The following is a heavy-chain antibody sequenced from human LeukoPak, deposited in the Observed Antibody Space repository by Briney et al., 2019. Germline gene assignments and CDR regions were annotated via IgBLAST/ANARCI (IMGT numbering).Heavy chain of an antibody. CDR1: SDSISPYY. J-gene: IGHJ4*02. CDR2: VYYSGST. D-gene: IGHD2-15*01. Sequence: PSETLSLTCTVSSDSISPYYWSWIRQSPGTGLEWIGCVYYSGSTTYNPSLKSRVTISIDTSKNQFSLKLSSVTAADTAVYYCARGGGPRGFDYWGQGTLVTVSS. V-gene: IGHV4-59*01. CDR3: ARGGGPRGFDY.